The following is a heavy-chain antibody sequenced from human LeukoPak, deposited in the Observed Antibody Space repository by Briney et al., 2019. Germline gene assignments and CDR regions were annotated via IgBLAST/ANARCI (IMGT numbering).Heavy chain of an antibody. J-gene: IGHJ3*02. Sequence: GSSVKVSCKASGYTFTSYGISWVRQAPGQGLEWMGWISAYNGNTNYAQKLQGRVTMTTDTSTSTAYMELRSLRSDDTAVYYCARDGWTYYDFWWPHDALDIWGQGTMVTVSS. CDR2: ISAYNGNT. D-gene: IGHD3-3*01. CDR1: GYTFTSYG. V-gene: IGHV1-18*01. CDR3: ARDGWTYYDFWWPHDALDI.